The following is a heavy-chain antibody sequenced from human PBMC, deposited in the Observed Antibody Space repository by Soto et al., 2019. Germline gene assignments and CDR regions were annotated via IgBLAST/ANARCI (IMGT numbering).Heavy chain of an antibody. CDR3: ARDSSGWYGFDY. Sequence: QITLKESGPALVKPTQTLTLTCTFSGFSLTTRGLGVGWIRQPPGKALEWLALIYWDDDTRYSPSLKTRLTIPKDTSKNQVVLTMTNMDPVDTATYYCARDSSGWYGFDYWGQGTLVTVSS. CDR2: IYWDDDT. CDR1: GFSLTTRGLG. D-gene: IGHD6-19*01. V-gene: IGHV2-5*02. J-gene: IGHJ4*02.